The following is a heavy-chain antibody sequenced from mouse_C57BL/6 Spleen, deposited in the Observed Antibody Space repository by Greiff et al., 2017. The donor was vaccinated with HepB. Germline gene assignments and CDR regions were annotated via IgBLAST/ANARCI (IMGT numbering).Heavy chain of an antibody. Sequence: QVHVKQSGAELMKPGASVKLSCKATGYTFTGYWIEWVKQRPGHGLEWIGEILPGSGSTNYNEKFKGKATFTADTSSNTAYMQLSSLTTEDSAIYYFARSSFCYGSSYAYWYFDVWGAGTPVSVSS. J-gene: IGHJ1*01. D-gene: IGHD1-1*01. CDR2: ILPGSGST. CDR1: GYTFTGYW. V-gene: IGHV1-9*01. CDR3: ARSSFCYGSSYAYWYFDV.